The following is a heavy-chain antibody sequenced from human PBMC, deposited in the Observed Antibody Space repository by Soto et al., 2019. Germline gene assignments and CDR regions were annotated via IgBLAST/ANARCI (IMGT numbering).Heavy chain of an antibody. Sequence: GGSLRLSCAASGFTFSSYAMSWVRQAPGKGLEWVSAISGSGGSTYYADSVKGRFTISRDNSKNTLYLQMNSLRAEDKAVYYCAKEDTSLSIAAAGADAFDIWGQGTMVTVSS. J-gene: IGHJ3*02. CDR2: ISGSGGST. V-gene: IGHV3-23*01. CDR3: AKEDTSLSIAAAGADAFDI. D-gene: IGHD6-13*01. CDR1: GFTFSSYA.